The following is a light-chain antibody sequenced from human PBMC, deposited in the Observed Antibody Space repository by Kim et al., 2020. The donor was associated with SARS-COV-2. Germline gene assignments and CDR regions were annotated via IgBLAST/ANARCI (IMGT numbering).Light chain of an antibody. CDR1: SNDVGGVDS. Sequence: GQSLTLSGAETSNDVGGVDSVTWYQQHPGKAPKLMIYDVFNRPSGVPNRFSASKSGNTASLTISGLHAEDEANYYCSSYSSSTAVLFGGGTQLTVL. CDR3: SSYSSSTAVL. V-gene: IGLV2-14*03. CDR2: DVF. J-gene: IGLJ2*01.